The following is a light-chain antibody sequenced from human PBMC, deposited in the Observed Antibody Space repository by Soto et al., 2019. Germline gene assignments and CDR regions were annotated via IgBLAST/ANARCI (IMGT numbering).Light chain of an antibody. CDR2: GAS. J-gene: IGKJ1*01. V-gene: IGKV3-15*01. CDR1: QSVSSN. CDR3: QQYNNWPRT. Sequence: EIVMTQSPATLSVSPGERVTLSCRASQSVSSNLAWYQQKPGQAPRLLIYGASTRATGIPARFSGSGSGTEFTLTISSLQSEDFAVYYCQQYNNWPRTFGQGNKV.